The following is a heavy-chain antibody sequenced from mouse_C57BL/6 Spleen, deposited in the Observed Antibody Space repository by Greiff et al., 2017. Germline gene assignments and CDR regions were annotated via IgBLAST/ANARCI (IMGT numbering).Heavy chain of an antibody. V-gene: IGHV1-11*01. Sequence: QVQLKESGAELASPGASVTLSCKASGYTFTDHIMNWVKKRPGQGLEWIGRIYPVSGATNYNQKFMGKATFSVDRSSSTVYMVLNSLTSEDPAVYYCGRSNDGDAMDYWGQGTSVTVSS. D-gene: IGHD2-12*01. CDR2: IYPVSGAT. CDR1: GYTFTDHI. CDR3: GRSNDGDAMDY. J-gene: IGHJ4*01.